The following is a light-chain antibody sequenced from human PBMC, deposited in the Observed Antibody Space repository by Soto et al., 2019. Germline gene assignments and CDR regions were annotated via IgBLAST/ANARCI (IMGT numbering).Light chain of an antibody. J-gene: IGKJ5*01. Sequence: EILVAHSPGTQCLSPGETDPLSCRASQSVSSYLAWYQQKPGQAPRLLIYDASNRATGIPARFSGSGSGTDFTLTISSLEPEDFAVYYCQQRSNWPPTFGQGTRLENK. CDR2: DAS. CDR3: QQRSNWPPT. V-gene: IGKV3-11*01. CDR1: QSVSSY.